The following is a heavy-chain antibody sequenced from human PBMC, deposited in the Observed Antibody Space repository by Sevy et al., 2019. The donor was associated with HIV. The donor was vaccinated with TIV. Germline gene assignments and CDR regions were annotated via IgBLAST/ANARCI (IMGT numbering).Heavy chain of an antibody. V-gene: IGHV1-18*01. D-gene: IGHD1-26*01. CDR1: GYTFTSFG. CDR3: ARDSPSGSSYSY. Sequence: ASVKVSCKASGYTFTSFGISWVRQAPGQGLEWKGWISGNNGNSNYAQKLQGRVTMTTDTSTSTAYMELRSLRSDDTAVYYCARDSPSGSSYSYWGQGTLVTVSS. J-gene: IGHJ4*02. CDR2: ISGNNGNS.